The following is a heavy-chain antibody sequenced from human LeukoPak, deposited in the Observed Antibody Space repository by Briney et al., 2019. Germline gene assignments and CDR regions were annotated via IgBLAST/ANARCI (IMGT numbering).Heavy chain of an antibody. Sequence: SETLSLTCAVYGGSFSGYYWSWIRQPPGKGLEWIGEINHSGSTNYNPSLKSRVTISVDTSKNQFSLKLSSVTAADTAVYYCARGKEWLASPDYWGQGTLVTVSS. J-gene: IGHJ4*02. CDR2: INHSGST. CDR1: GGSFSGYY. D-gene: IGHD6-19*01. CDR3: ARGKEWLASPDY. V-gene: IGHV4-34*01.